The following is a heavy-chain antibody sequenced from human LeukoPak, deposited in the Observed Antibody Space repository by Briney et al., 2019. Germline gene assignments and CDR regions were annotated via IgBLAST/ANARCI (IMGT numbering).Heavy chain of an antibody. Sequence: SETLSLTCTVSGGSISSYYWSWVRQPAGKGLEWIGRIYTSGTTNYNPSLKSRVTISLDKSKNQFSLQLSSVTDADTAVYYCARHSTGDCFFLDYWGQGTQVTVSP. CDR2: IYTSGTT. CDR3: ARHSTGDCFFLDY. CDR1: GGSISSYY. J-gene: IGHJ4*02. V-gene: IGHV4-4*07. D-gene: IGHD2-21*02.